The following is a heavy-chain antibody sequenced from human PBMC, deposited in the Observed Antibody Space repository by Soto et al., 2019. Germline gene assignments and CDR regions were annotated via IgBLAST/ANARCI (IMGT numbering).Heavy chain of an antibody. D-gene: IGHD3-22*01. CDR2: IYHSGST. CDR1: GYSISIGYY. Sequence: PSETLSITCAFSGYSISIGYYGGWIRQPPGKGLEWIGSIYHSGSTYYNPSLKSRVTISVDTSKNQFSLKLSSVTAADTAVYYCARDSYDSSGYYDYWGQGTLVTVS. J-gene: IGHJ4*02. V-gene: IGHV4-38-2*02. CDR3: ARDSYDSSGYYDY.